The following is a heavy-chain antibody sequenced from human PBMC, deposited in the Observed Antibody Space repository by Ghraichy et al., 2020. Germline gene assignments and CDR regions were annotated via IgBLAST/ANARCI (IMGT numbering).Heavy chain of an antibody. V-gene: IGHV3-7*03. J-gene: IGHJ4*02. CDR2: IKRDGSDI. Sequence: GESLNISCAASGFSLSSYWMAWVRQAPGKGLEWVANIKRDGSDIHYLDSVKDRFTISRDNAKNSRYLQMSSLRGEDTAVYYCAGDPNWRYGYWGQGTLVTVSS. D-gene: IGHD1-1*01. CDR3: AGDPNWRYGY. CDR1: GFSLSSYW.